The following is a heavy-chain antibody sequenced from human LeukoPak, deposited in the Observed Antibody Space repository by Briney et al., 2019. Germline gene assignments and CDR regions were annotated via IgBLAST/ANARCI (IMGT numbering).Heavy chain of an antibody. CDR1: GFTFSKYS. D-gene: IGHD3-22*01. J-gene: IGHJ4*02. CDR3: ARTLYYYDSSGYFY. CDR2: ISPSSSNI. V-gene: IGHV3-48*01. Sequence: GGSLRPSCAASGFTFSKYSMNWVRQAPGKGLGWVSYISPSSSNILYADSVKGRFTISRDNAKNSLYLQMTSLRAQDTAVYYCARTLYYYDSSGYFYWGQGTLVTVSS.